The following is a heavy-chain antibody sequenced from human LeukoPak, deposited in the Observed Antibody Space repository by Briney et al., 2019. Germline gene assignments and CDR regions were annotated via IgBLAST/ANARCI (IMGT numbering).Heavy chain of an antibody. V-gene: IGHV1-46*01. Sequence: ASVKVSCKASGYTFTSYYMHWVRQAPGQGLEWMGIINPSGGSTSYAQKFQGRVTMTRDMSTGTVHMELSSLRSEDTAVYYCARGGASDYYDSSGYYYWGQGTLVTVSS. D-gene: IGHD3-22*01. CDR2: INPSGGST. CDR1: GYTFTSYY. CDR3: ARGGASDYYDSSGYYY. J-gene: IGHJ4*02.